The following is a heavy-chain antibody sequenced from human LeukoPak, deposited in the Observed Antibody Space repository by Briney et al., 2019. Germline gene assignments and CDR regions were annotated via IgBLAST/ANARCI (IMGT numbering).Heavy chain of an antibody. V-gene: IGHV3-48*01. D-gene: IGHD2/OR15-2a*01. CDR3: AKGNIFDS. CDR1: GFTFSSYS. CDR2: ISSSSSDI. Sequence: GGSLRLSCAASGFTFSSYSMNWVRQAPGKGLEWVSYISSSSSDIYYADSVKGRFTISRDNAKNSLYLQMKSLRADDTAIYYCAKGNIFDSWGQGILVTVSS. J-gene: IGHJ4*02.